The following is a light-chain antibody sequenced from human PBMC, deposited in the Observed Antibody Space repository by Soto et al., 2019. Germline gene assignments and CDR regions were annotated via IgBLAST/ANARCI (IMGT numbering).Light chain of an antibody. Sequence: EIVLTQSPGTLSLSPGERATLSCRASQSVSSSYLAWYQQKPGQAPRHLIYGASSRATGIPGRFSGSGSGTDFTHTISRLEPEDFAVYYCQQYSSSAWTFGQGTKVDIK. V-gene: IGKV3-20*01. CDR3: QQYSSSAWT. CDR1: QSVSSSY. J-gene: IGKJ1*01. CDR2: GAS.